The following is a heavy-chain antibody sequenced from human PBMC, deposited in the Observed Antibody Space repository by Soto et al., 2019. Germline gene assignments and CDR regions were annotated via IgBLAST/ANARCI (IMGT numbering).Heavy chain of an antibody. Sequence: ASVKVSCKASGGTFSSYAISWVRQAPGQGLEWMGGIIPIFGTANYAQKFQGRVTITADESTSTAYMEPGSLRLEETAVYYCARELNYDFWSGYNRMTPAKTNHKAYYYYGMDVWGQGTTVTVSS. CDR1: GGTFSSYA. CDR3: ARELNYDFWSGYNRMTPAKTNHKAYYYYGMDV. V-gene: IGHV1-69*13. D-gene: IGHD3-3*01. J-gene: IGHJ6*02. CDR2: IIPIFGTA.